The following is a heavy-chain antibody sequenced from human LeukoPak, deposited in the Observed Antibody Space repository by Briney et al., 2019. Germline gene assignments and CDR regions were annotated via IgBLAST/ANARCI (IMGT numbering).Heavy chain of an antibody. CDR1: GFSFSDYG. D-gene: IGHD2-2*01. Sequence: GGSLRLSCSASGFSFSDYGMNWVRQAPGKGLEWVSSISRSGSYTLYADSVKGRFTLSRDNAKNLLFLQMNSLRAEDTAVYYCARDRDIVVVPAARPNYFDYWGQGTLVTVSS. J-gene: IGHJ4*02. CDR3: ARDRDIVVVPAARPNYFDY. V-gene: IGHV3-21*01. CDR2: ISRSGSYT.